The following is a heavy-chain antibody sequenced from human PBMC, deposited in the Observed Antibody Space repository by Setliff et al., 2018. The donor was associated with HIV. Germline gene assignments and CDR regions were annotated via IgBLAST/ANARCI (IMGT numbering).Heavy chain of an antibody. CDR3: ARAGEYGDFDGFDY. V-gene: IGHV4-4*02. D-gene: IGHD4-17*01. CDR2: IYHSGNT. Sequence: PSETLSLTCAVSGGSIISSNWWSWVRQPPGKGPEWIGEIYHSGNTNYNPSLKSRVTISVDESKNQFSLKLSSVTAADTAVYYCARAGEYGDFDGFDYWGQGTPVTVSS. CDR1: GGSIISSNW. J-gene: IGHJ4*02.